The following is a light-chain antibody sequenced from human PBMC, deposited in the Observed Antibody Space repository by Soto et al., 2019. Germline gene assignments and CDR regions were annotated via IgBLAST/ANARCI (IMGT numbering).Light chain of an antibody. CDR2: KVS. CDR3: TSPTPGSLYV. Sequence: QSVLTQPASVSGSPGQSITISCTGTSSDVGGYNYVSWYQQYPGRVPKLLIYKVSNRPSGVSNRFSGSKSGNTASLTISGLQAEDEADYFCTSPTPGSLYVFGNGTKVTVL. V-gene: IGLV2-14*01. CDR1: SSDVGGYNY. J-gene: IGLJ1*01.